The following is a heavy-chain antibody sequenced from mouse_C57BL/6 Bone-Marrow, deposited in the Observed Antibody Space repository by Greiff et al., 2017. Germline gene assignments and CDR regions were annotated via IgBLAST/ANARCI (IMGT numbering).Heavy chain of an antibody. V-gene: IGHV1-15*01. CDR2: IDPETGGT. CDR3: TRNSLRSHY. CDR1: GYTFTDYE. J-gene: IGHJ2*01. Sequence: VKLQESGAELVRPGASVTLSCKASGYTFTDYEMHWVKQTPVHGLEWIGAIDPETGGTAYNQKFKGKAILTADKSSSTAYMELRSLTSEDSAVYYCTRNSLRSHYWGQGTTLTVSS. D-gene: IGHD1-1*01.